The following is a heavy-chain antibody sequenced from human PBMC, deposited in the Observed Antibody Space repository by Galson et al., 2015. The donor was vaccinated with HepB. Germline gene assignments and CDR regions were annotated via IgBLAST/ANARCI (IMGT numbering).Heavy chain of an antibody. D-gene: IGHD6-19*01. CDR1: AFTFSDYY. J-gene: IGHJ4*02. Sequence: SLRLSCAASAFTFSDYYMSGIRQAPGKGLEWVSYTSPSGSDLYYADSVKGRFSISRDNAKNLLYLQMNSLRAEDTAVYYCAKDILEAGLFFDYWGQGTLVTVSS. CDR3: AKDILEAGLFFDY. CDR2: TSPSGSDL. V-gene: IGHV3-11*01.